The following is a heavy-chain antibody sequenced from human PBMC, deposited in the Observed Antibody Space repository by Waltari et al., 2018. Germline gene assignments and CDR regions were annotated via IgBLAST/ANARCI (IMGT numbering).Heavy chain of an antibody. CDR2: IYTSGST. V-gene: IGHV4-4*07. Sequence: QVQLQESGPGLVKPSETLSLTCTVSGGSISSYYWSWIRHPAGKGLGWVGRIYTSGSTNYNPSLKSRVTMSVDTSKNQFSLKLSSVTAADTAVYYCARAPYDGEDFQHWGQGTLVTVSS. D-gene: IGHD5-12*01. CDR3: ARAPYDGEDFQH. J-gene: IGHJ1*01. CDR1: GGSISSYY.